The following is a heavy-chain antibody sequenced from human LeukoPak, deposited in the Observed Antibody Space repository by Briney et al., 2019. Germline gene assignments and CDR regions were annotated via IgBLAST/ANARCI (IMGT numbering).Heavy chain of an antibody. V-gene: IGHV6-1*01. CDR3: ARGKYTSFDN. CDR2: TYYRSKWSF. Sequence: SQTLSLTCAISGDSIFTNNVGWNWIRQSPSRGLEWLGRTYYRSKWSFDYALSVKSRITIHADTSKNQFSLQLSSVTPEYTAVYYCARGKYTSFDNWGQGTLVTVSS. J-gene: IGHJ4*02. CDR1: GDSIFTNNVG. D-gene: IGHD6-6*01.